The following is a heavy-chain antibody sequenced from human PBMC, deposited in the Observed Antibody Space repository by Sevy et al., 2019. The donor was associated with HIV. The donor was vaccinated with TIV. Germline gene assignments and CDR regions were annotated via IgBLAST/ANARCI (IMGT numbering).Heavy chain of an antibody. D-gene: IGHD3-22*01. CDR2: ISGSGGST. Sequence: GGSLRLSCAASGSTFSSYAMSWVRQAPGKGLEWVSAISGSGGSTYYADSVKGRFTISRDNSKNTLHLQMNSLRAEDTAVYYCAKDPYYYDSSGYPDVYFDLWGRGTLVTVSS. CDR3: AKDPYYYDSSGYPDVYFDL. J-gene: IGHJ2*01. V-gene: IGHV3-23*01. CDR1: GSTFSSYA.